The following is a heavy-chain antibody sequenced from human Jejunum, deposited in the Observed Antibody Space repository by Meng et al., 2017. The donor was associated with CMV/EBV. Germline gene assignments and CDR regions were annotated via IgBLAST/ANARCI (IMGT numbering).Heavy chain of an antibody. CDR1: GYSFTAYY. J-gene: IGHJ4*02. D-gene: IGHD2-8*01. CDR2: INPNNGAT. CDR3: AREVRDVLSSEFGY. Sequence: QVQLVQSGADVKRPGASVKVSCKASGYSFTAYYIHWVRQAPGQGLEWTGWINPNNGATYYAQQFQGWITMTSDTSINTVYVELDRLKSADTGVYYCAREVRDVLSSEFGYWGQGTLVTVSS. V-gene: IGHV1-2*04.